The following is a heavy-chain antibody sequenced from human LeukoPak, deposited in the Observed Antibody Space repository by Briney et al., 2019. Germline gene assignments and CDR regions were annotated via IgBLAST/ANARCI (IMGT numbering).Heavy chain of an antibody. Sequence: GESLKISCKGSGYSFTSYWIGWVRQMPGKGLEWMGIIYPGDSDTRYSPSFQGQVTISADKSISTAYLQWSSLKASDTAMYYCARQVQDYDFWSGSPYYGMDVWDQGTTVTVSS. J-gene: IGHJ6*02. CDR3: ARQVQDYDFWSGSPYYGMDV. CDR2: IYPGDSDT. CDR1: GYSFTSYW. V-gene: IGHV5-51*01. D-gene: IGHD3-3*01.